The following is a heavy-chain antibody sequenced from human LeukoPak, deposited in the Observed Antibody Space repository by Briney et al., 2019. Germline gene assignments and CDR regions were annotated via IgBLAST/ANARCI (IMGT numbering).Heavy chain of an antibody. J-gene: IGHJ4*02. V-gene: IGHV3-23*01. D-gene: IGHD4-23*01. CDR2: ISGSGGTT. CDR3: AKDARSFGGTYFDY. CDR1: GFTFNNYA. Sequence: PGGSLRLSCAASGFTFNNYAMSWVRQAPGKGLEWVSAISGSGGTTYYADSVKGRFTFSRDNSKNTLYLQMNSLRAEDTAIYYCAKDARSFGGTYFDYWGQGIQVTVSS.